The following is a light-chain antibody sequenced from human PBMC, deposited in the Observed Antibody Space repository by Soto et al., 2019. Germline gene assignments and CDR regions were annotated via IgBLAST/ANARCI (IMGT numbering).Light chain of an antibody. CDR3: QQYGGSPPYT. Sequence: EIVLTQSPGTLSLSPGERATLSCRASHSVSSTYLAWDQQKPGQAPSLLIYGASSRATGIPDRFSGSGSGTDFTLTISSLEPEDFAVYYCQQYGGSPPYTFGQGTKLDIK. CDR2: GAS. J-gene: IGKJ2*01. V-gene: IGKV3-20*01. CDR1: HSVSSTY.